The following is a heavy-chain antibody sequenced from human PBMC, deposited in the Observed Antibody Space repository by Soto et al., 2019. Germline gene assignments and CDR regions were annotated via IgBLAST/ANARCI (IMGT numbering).Heavy chain of an antibody. CDR3: AKRTVGWYFDL. D-gene: IGHD4-17*01. CDR1: GFTFSSYA. Sequence: EVQLLESGGGLVQPGGSLRLSCAASGFTFSSYAMNWVRQAPGKGLEWVSVISGSGGSTYYADAVKGRFPITRDNSKNTLYLQMNSLRAEDTAVYYCAKRTVGWYFDLWGRGTLVTVSS. J-gene: IGHJ2*01. V-gene: IGHV3-23*01. CDR2: ISGSGGST.